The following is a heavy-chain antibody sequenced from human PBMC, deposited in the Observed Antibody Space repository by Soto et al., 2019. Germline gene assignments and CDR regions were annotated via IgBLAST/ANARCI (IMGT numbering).Heavy chain of an antibody. V-gene: IGHV3-23*01. D-gene: IGHD6-6*01. CDR2: ISGSGGST. CDR3: AKVMDAAARPAFHYYYGMDV. Sequence: GESLKISCAASGFTFSSYAMSWVRQAPGKGLEWVSGISGSGGSTYYADSVKGRFTISRDNSRNTLYLQMKSLRAEDTAVYYCAKVMDAAARPAFHYYYGMDVWGQGTTVTVSS. CDR1: GFTFSSYA. J-gene: IGHJ6*02.